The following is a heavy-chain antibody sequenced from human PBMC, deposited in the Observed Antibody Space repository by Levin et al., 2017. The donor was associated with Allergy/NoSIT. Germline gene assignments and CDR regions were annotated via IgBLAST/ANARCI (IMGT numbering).Heavy chain of an antibody. D-gene: IGHD3-9*01. Sequence: GESLKISCAASGFTFSSYAMSWVRQAPGKGLEWVSAISGSGGSTYYADSVKGRFTISRDNSKNTLYLQMNSLRAEDTAVYYCAKDVLRYFDWLNAFDIWGQGTMVTVSS. V-gene: IGHV3-23*01. J-gene: IGHJ3*02. CDR3: AKDVLRYFDWLNAFDI. CDR2: ISGSGGST. CDR1: GFTFSSYA.